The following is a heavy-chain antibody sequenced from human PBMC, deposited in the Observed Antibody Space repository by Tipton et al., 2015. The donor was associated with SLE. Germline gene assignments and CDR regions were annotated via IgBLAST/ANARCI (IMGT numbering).Heavy chain of an antibody. Sequence: GLVKPSETLSLTCTVSGGSISSYYWSWIRQPPGKGLEWIGYIYYSGTTNYNPSLKSRVSISVDTSKNQFSLKLSSVTAADTALYYCTRGSWYYFDYLGQGTLVTVSS. D-gene: IGHD2-8*02. CDR1: GGSISSYY. CDR2: IYYSGTT. V-gene: IGHV4-59*08. CDR3: TRGSWYYFDY. J-gene: IGHJ4*02.